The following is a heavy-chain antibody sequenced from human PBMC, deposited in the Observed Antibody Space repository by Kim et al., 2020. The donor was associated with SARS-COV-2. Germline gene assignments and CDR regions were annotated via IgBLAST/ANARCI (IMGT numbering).Heavy chain of an antibody. V-gene: IGHV1-24*01. CDR3: ATSPSIVAASWFDP. Sequence: ARKFQGGVTMTEDTSTDTAYMELSSLRSEDTAVYYCATSPSIVAASWFDPWGQGTLVTVSS. J-gene: IGHJ5*02. D-gene: IGHD6-13*01.